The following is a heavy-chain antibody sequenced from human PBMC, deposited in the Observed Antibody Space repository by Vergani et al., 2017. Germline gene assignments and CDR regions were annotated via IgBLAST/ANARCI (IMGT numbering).Heavy chain of an antibody. V-gene: IGHV4-34*01. D-gene: IGHD4-11*01. J-gene: IGHJ6*03. CDR1: GGSFTSYH. Sequence: QVQLQQWGGGLLKPSETLSLTCVVNGGSFTSYHWTWIRQSPGEGLECVGDIDHTGRPDYNPSLKSRLTMSVDKSRNQFSLTLNSVTSTDTAIYCCARGNTETNGHLYFYYYMDVWGQGTAVTVS. CDR3: ARGNTETNGHLYFYYYMDV. CDR2: IDHTGRP.